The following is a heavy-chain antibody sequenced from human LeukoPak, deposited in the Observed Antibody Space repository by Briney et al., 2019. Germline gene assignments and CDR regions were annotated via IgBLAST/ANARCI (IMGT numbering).Heavy chain of an antibody. CDR2: IYPGDSNT. CDR3: AKRPGRHAPWVS. V-gene: IGHV5-51*01. J-gene: IGHJ5*02. D-gene: IGHD1-1*01. Sequence: GESLKISCKDSRYSFTNYWIGWVRQMPGKGLEWMGNIYPGDSNTTYSPSFQGQVTISADKSISTAYLQWSSLKASDTAIYYCAKRPGRHAPWVSWGQGTLVTVSS. CDR1: RYSFTNYW.